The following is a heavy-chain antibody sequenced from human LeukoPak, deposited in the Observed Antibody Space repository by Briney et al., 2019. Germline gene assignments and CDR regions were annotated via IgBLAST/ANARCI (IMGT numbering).Heavy chain of an antibody. CDR2: IYYSGST. D-gene: IGHD2-8*01. Sequence: SETLSLTCNVSGGSISSSSYYWGWIRQPPGKGLEWIGSIYYSGSTYYNPSLKSRVTISVDTSKNQFSLKLSSVTAADTAVYYCARDLYVNEHYFDYWGQGTLVTVSS. J-gene: IGHJ4*02. CDR1: GGSISSSSYY. CDR3: ARDLYVNEHYFDY. V-gene: IGHV4-39*07.